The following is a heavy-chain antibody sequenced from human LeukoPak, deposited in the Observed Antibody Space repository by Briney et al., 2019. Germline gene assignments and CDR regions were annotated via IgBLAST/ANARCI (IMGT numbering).Heavy chain of an antibody. J-gene: IGHJ6*03. D-gene: IGHD2-2*01. Sequence: GASVKVSCKASGYTFTGYYMHWVRQAPGQGLEWMGWMNPSSGNTGYAQKFQGRVTMTRNTSISTAYMELSSLRSEDTAVYYCARGRRVISSTSCYVFCARQNYYYYYMDVWGKGTTVTISS. CDR2: MNPSSGNT. CDR1: GYTFTGYY. CDR3: ARGRRVISSTSCYVFCARQNYYYYYMDV. V-gene: IGHV1-8*02.